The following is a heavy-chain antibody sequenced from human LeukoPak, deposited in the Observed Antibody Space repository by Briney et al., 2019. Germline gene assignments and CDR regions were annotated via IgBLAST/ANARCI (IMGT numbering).Heavy chain of an antibody. CDR2: ITSSGDRT. Sequence: GGSLRLSCAVSGFNFRTYAMSWVRRAPGKGLEWVSGITSSGDRTYYADSVNGRFTISRDYSKNTLYLEMNSLRAEDTAIYSCARLPVAVVVPSPYFDDWGRGTLVTVSS. CDR1: GFNFRTYA. J-gene: IGHJ4*02. CDR3: ARLPVAVVVPSPYFDD. V-gene: IGHV3-23*01. D-gene: IGHD2-2*01.